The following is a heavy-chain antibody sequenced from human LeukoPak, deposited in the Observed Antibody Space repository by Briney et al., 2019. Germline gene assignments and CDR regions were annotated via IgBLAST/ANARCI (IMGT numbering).Heavy chain of an antibody. J-gene: IGHJ3*02. D-gene: IGHD3-16*02. CDR1: GGSISSYY. CDR3: ASLRVGLRLGELSYDAFDI. V-gene: IGHV4-59*01. CDR2: IYYSGST. Sequence: SETLSLTCTVSGGSISSYYWSWIRQPPGKGLEWIGYIYYSGSTNYNPSLKSRVTISVDTSKNQFSLKLSSVTAADTAVYYCASLRVGLRLGELSYDAFDIWGQGTMVTVSS.